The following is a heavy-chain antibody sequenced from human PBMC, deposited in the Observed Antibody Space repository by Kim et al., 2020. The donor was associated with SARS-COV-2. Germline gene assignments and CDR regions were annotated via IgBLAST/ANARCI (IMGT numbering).Heavy chain of an antibody. CDR1: GASISVSGYY. Sequence: SETLSLTCTLSGASISVSGYYWGWIRQTPGKGLDGIGSVYYSGATSDNPSLTSRVTISVDASKNQFSLKLPSVPAADTALYFCAGGVGRGDNAFYICGQ. CDR2: VYYSGAT. J-gene: IGHJ3*02. D-gene: IGHD3-10*01. V-gene: IGHV4-39*07. CDR3: AGGVGRGDNAFYI.